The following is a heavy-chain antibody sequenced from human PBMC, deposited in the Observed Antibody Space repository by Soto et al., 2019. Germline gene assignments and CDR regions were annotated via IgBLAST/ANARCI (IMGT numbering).Heavy chain of an antibody. D-gene: IGHD4-17*01. CDR3: ARNYGDYYYYYYMDV. Sequence: PGGSLRLSCAASGFTVSSNYMSWVRQAPGKRLVCVSVIYSGGSTYCADSVKGRFTISRHNSKNTLYLQMNSLRAEDTALYYCARNYGDYYYYYYMDVWGKGTTVTVSS. CDR2: IYSGGST. V-gene: IGHV3-53*01. J-gene: IGHJ6*03. CDR1: GFTVSSNY.